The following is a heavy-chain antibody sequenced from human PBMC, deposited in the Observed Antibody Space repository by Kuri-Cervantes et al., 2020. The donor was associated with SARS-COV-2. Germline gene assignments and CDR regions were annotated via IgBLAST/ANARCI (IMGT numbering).Heavy chain of an antibody. CDR2: INHSGST. Sequence: ESLKISCAVYGGSFSGYYWSWIRQPPGEGLEWIGEINHSGSTNYNPSLKSRVTISVDTSKNQFSLKLSSVTAADTAVYYCARGPRYSSSWYQTLDYWGQGTLVTVSS. D-gene: IGHD6-13*01. V-gene: IGHV4-34*01. CDR3: ARGPRYSSSWYQTLDY. J-gene: IGHJ4*02. CDR1: GGSFSGYY.